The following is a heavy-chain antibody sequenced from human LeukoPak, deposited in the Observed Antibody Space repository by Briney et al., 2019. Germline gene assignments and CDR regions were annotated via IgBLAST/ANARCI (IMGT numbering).Heavy chain of an antibody. CDR1: GGSISSYY. Sequence: SETLSLTCTVSGGSISSYYWSWIRQPPGKGLEWIGYIYYSGSTNYNPSLKSRVTISVDTSKNQFSLKPSSVTAADTAVYYCAGLHPDYFDYWGQGTLVTVSS. V-gene: IGHV4-59*01. CDR3: AGLHPDYFDY. J-gene: IGHJ4*02. CDR2: IYYSGST.